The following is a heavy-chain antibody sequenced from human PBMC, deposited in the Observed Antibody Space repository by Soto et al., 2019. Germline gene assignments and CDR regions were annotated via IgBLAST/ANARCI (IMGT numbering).Heavy chain of an antibody. CDR2: ISYDGSNK. D-gene: IGHD4-17*01. CDR1: GFTFSSYA. CDR3: ARDISYGWFDP. J-gene: IGHJ5*02. V-gene: IGHV3-30-3*01. Sequence: QVQLVESGGGVVQPGRSLRLCWAASGFTFSSYAMHWVRQAPGKGLEWVAVISYDGSNKYYADSVKGRFTISRDNSKNTLYLQMNSLRAEDTAVYYCARDISYGWFDPWGQGTLVTVSS.